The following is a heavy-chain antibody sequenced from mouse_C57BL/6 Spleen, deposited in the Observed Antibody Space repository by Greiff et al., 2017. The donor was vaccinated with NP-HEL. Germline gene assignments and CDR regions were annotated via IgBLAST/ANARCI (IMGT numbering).Heavy chain of an antibody. CDR1: GYTFTSYW. Sequence: QVQLQQPGAELVRPGSSVKLSCKASGYTFTSYWMHWVKQRPIQGLEWIGNIDPSDSETHYNQKFKDKATLTVDKSSSTAYMQLSSLTSEDSAVYDCARAGTGTGPYYFDYWGQGTTLTVSS. V-gene: IGHV1-52*01. CDR3: ARAGTGTGPYYFDY. D-gene: IGHD4-1*01. CDR2: IDPSDSET. J-gene: IGHJ2*01.